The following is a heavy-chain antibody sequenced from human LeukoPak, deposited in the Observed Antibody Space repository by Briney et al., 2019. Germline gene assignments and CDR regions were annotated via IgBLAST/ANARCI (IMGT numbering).Heavy chain of an antibody. Sequence: GRSLRLSCAASGFTFSSYGVHWVRQAPGKGLEWVAVIWYDGSNKYYADSVKGRFTISRDNSKNTLYLQMNSLRAEDTAVYYCAREGVEAAGPLGGTSYYYYYGMDVWGQGTTVTVSS. CDR3: AREGVEAAGPLGGTSYYYYYGMDV. CDR2: IWYDGSNK. V-gene: IGHV3-33*01. CDR1: GFTFSSYG. J-gene: IGHJ6*02. D-gene: IGHD6-13*01.